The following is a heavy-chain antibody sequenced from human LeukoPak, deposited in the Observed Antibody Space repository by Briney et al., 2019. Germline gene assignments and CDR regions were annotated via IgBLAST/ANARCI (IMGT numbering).Heavy chain of an antibody. Sequence: SETLSLTCTVSGGSISTSSYYWGWIRQPPGKGLEWIGTIFYSGSTYYNPSLKSRVTVSLDTSKNQFSLKLSSVTAADTAVYYCARGEGITMVRGVIPYPLDYWGQGTLVTVSS. CDR1: GGSISTSSYY. CDR3: ARGEGITMVRGVIPYPLDY. CDR2: IFYSGST. V-gene: IGHV4-39*01. D-gene: IGHD3-10*01. J-gene: IGHJ4*02.